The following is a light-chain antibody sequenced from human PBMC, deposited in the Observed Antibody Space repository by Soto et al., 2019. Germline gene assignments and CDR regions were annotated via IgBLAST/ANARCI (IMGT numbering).Light chain of an antibody. J-gene: IGKJ3*01. Sequence: AIQMTQSPSSLSASVGDRVTITCRASQGIRNDLGWYQQKPGKAPKLLIYAASSLQSGVPSRFSGSGSGTDFTPTISSLQPEDFATYYCLQDYNYLFTFGPGTKVDIK. CDR2: AAS. CDR1: QGIRND. V-gene: IGKV1-6*01. CDR3: LQDYNYLFT.